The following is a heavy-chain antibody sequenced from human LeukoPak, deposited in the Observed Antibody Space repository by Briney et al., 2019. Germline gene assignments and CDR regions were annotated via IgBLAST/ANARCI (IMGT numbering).Heavy chain of an antibody. J-gene: IGHJ4*02. CDR1: GGSISSYY. V-gene: IGHV4-59*01. CDR3: ARGYHDFSGYWLSYFDY. CDR2: IYYSGST. D-gene: IGHD3-22*01. Sequence: MTSETLSLTCTVSGGSISSYYWSWIRQPPGKGLEWIGNIYYSGSTNYNPSLKSRVTISVDTSKNQFSLKLNSVTAADTAVYYCARGYHDFSGYWLSYFDYWGRGTLVTVSS.